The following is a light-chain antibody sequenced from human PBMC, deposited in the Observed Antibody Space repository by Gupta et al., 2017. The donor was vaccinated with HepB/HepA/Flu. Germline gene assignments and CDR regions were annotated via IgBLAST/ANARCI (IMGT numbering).Light chain of an antibody. CDR3: QQYYNTPCT. V-gene: IGKV4-1*01. Sequence: DIVMTQSPASLSVSLGERATINCKSSQTVLYSSNNRNYLAWYQQKPGQPPKLLIYWASTRESGVPDRFSGSGSGTDFTLTISSLQAEDVAVYYCQQYYNTPCTFGPGTKVGIK. CDR1: QTVLYSSNNRNY. J-gene: IGKJ3*01. CDR2: WAS.